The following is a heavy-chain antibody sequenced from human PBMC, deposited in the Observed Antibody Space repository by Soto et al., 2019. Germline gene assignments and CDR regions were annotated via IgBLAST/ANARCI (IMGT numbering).Heavy chain of an antibody. Sequence: GGSLRLSCAASGFTFSSYAMSWVRQAPGKGLEWVSAISGSGGSTYYADSVKGRFTISRDNSKNTLYLQMNSLRAEDTAVYYCAKWATGIVGWGASFDYWGQGTLVTVSS. CDR3: AKWATGIVGWGASFDY. J-gene: IGHJ4*02. CDR2: ISGSGGST. V-gene: IGHV3-23*01. CDR1: GFTFSSYA. D-gene: IGHD3-22*01.